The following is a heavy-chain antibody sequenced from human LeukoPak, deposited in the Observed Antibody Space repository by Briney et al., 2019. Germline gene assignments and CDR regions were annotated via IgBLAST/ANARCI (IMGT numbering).Heavy chain of an antibody. Sequence: SQTLSLTCTVSGGSISSYYWSWIRQPAGKGLEWIGRIYTSGSTNYNPSLKSRVTMSVDTSKNQFSLKLSSVTAADTAVYYCAREQGRSGYYYYVYWGQGTLVTVSS. J-gene: IGHJ4*02. CDR2: IYTSGST. V-gene: IGHV4-4*07. D-gene: IGHD3-3*01. CDR3: AREQGRSGYYYYVY. CDR1: GGSISSYY.